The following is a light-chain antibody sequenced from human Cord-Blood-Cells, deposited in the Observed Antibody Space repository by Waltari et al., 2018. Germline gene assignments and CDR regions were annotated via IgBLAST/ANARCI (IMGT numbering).Light chain of an antibody. CDR3: QQYNNWPTYT. V-gene: IGKV3-15*01. J-gene: IGKJ2*01. CDR2: GAS. CDR1: QSVSSN. Sequence: EIVMTQSPATLSVSPGERATLSCRASQSVSSNLAWYQQKPGQAPRLLIYGASTRATGIPARFSGSGSGTEFTLTISSLQSEEFAVYYCQQYNNWPTYTFGQRTKREIK.